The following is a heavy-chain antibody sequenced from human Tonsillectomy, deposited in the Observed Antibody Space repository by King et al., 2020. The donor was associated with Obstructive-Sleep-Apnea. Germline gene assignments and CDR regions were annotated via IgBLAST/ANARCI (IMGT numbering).Heavy chain of an antibody. V-gene: IGHV3-23*04. CDR1: GFTFSNYA. J-gene: IGHJ2*01. Sequence: VQLVESGGGLVQPGGSLRLSCAASGFTFSNYAMNWVRQAPGKGLEWVSNIDTDHRTFYAGSVKGRFIISRDNPENTLYLQMNSLRAEDTAVYYCVKRDMYCSGSTCYPWYFDLWGRGTLVTVSS. CDR3: VKRDMYCSGSTCYPWYFDL. D-gene: IGHD2-15*01. CDR2: IDTDHRT.